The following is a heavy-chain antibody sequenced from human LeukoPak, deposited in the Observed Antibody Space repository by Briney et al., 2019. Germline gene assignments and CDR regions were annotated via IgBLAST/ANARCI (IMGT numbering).Heavy chain of an antibody. CDR3: AKGPYSGSYLFDY. D-gene: IGHD1-26*01. CDR1: GFTVSSNY. J-gene: IGHJ4*02. CDR2: IYSGGST. V-gene: IGHV3-66*01. Sequence: GGSLRLSCAASGFTVSSNYMSWVRQAPGKGLEWVSVIYSGGSTYYADSVKGRFTISRDNSKNTLYLQMNSLRAEDTAVYYCAKGPYSGSYLFDYWGQGTLVTVSS.